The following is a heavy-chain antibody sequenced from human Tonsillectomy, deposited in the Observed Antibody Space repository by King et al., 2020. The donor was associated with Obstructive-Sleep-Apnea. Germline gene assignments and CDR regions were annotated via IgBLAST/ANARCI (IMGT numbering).Heavy chain of an antibody. CDR3: AHRRGATYFFYY. D-gene: IGHD4/OR15-4a*01. CDR1: GFSLSTSGVG. J-gene: IGHJ4*02. V-gene: IGHV2-5*02. Sequence: TLKESGPTLVKPTQTLTLTCTFSGFSLSTSGVGVGWIRQPPGKALEWLALIYWDDDNLYSPSLRTRLTITKDTSKNQVVLTMTNMDPVASATYFCAHRRGATYFFYYWGQGALVTVSS. CDR2: IYWDDDN.